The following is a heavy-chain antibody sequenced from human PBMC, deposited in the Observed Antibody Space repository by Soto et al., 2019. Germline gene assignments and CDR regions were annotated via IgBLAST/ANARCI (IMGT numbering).Heavy chain of an antibody. Sequence: QVQLVESGVGVVQPGRSLRLSCAASGFIFNRYVMHWVRQAPGKGLEWVAVITYDGTHKYYADSVEGRFTISRDNSRDTLYLQVNSLIAEDTAVYYCGKEASGRGYLGEFVADWGQGTLVTVFS. V-gene: IGHV3-30*18. CDR2: ITYDGTHK. D-gene: IGHD3-16*01. J-gene: IGHJ4*02. CDR1: GFIFNRYV. CDR3: GKEASGRGYLGEFVAD.